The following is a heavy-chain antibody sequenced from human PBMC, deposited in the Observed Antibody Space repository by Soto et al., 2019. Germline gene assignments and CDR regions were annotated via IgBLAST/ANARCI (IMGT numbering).Heavy chain of an antibody. V-gene: IGHV1-18*01. CDR1: GYTFTSYG. Sequence: ASVNVSCKASGYTFTSYGISWVRQAPGQGLEWMGWISAYNGNTNYAQKLQGRVTMTTDTSTSTAYMELRSLRSDDTAVYYCARDGYYDILTGLLGDFDYWGQGTLVTLSS. D-gene: IGHD3-9*01. J-gene: IGHJ4*02. CDR3: ARDGYYDILTGLLGDFDY. CDR2: ISAYNGNT.